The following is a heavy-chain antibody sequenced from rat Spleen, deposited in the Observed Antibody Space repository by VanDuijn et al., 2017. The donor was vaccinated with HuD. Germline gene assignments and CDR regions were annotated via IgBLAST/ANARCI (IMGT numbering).Heavy chain of an antibody. J-gene: IGHJ2*01. CDR3: ARGDLGDGSYWLDY. CDR2: ITNTGRNT. Sequence: EVQLVESGGGLVQPGRSMKLSCAASGFTFSSYYMAWVRQAPKKGLEWVASITNTGRNTYYPDSVKGRFTISRDNAKSTLYLQMDSLRSEDTATYYCARGDLGDGSYWLDYWGQGVMVTVSS. D-gene: IGHD1-12*02. V-gene: IGHV5-25*01. CDR1: GFTFSSYY.